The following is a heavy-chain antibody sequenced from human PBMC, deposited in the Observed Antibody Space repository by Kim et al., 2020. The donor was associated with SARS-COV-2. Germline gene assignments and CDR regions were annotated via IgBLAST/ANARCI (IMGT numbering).Heavy chain of an antibody. D-gene: IGHD7-27*01. V-gene: IGHV3-33*08. CDR1: GFTFSSYG. J-gene: IGHJ6*02. CDR2: IWYDGSNK. CDR3: SSNLGPGGYYYYGMDV. Sequence: GGSLRLSCAASGFTFSSYGMHWVRQAPGKGLEWVAVIWYDGSNKYYADSVKGRFTISRDNSKNTLYLQMNSLRAEDTAVHYCSSNLGPGGYYYYGMDVWGQGKTVTVSS.